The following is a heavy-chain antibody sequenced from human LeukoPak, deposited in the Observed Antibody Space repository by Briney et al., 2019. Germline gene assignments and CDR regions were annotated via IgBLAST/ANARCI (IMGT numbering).Heavy chain of an antibody. CDR2: ISSSGNPI. J-gene: IGHJ3*02. V-gene: IGHV3-48*03. CDR1: GFTFSSYE. D-gene: IGHD2-2*01. Sequence: PGGSLRLSCAASGFTFSSYEMKWVRQAPGKGLEWVSYISSSGNPIYNAYYGKGRFTVYRENAKTSLYLQMNSLGAEETTVYYCARSRVRQFVVVPAAQNHDAFDIWGQGTMVTVSS. CDR3: ARSRVRQFVVVPAAQNHDAFDI.